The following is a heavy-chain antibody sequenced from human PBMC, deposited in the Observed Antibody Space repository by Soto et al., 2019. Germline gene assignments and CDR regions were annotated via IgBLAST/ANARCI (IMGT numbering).Heavy chain of an antibody. J-gene: IGHJ4*02. CDR1: GFTFSSYA. CDR2: ISGSGGST. V-gene: IGHV3-23*01. Sequence: GGSLRLSCAASGFTFSSYAMSGVRQAPGKGLEWVSAISGSGGSTYYADPVKGRFTISRDNSKNTLYLQMNSLRADDTAVYYCAKDRRGSGLYYFDYWGQGTLVTVSS. CDR3: AKDRRGSGLYYFDY. D-gene: IGHD6-19*01.